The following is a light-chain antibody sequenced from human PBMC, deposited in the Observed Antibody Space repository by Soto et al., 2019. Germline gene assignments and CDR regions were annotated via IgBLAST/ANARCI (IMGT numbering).Light chain of an antibody. J-gene: IGLJ1*01. CDR1: RSDVGGYNY. Sequence: QSALTQPPSASGSPGQSVTISSTGTRSDVGGYNYVSWYQQHPGKAPKLMISEVSKRPSRVPDRFSGSKSGNTASLTVSGLQAEDEADYYCSSYAGSNNLGVFGTGTKLTVL. V-gene: IGLV2-8*01. CDR3: SSYAGSNNLGV. CDR2: EVS.